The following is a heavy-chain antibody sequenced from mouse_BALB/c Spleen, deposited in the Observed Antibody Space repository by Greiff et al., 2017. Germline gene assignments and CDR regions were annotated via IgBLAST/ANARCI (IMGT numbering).Heavy chain of an antibody. CDR3: ARTYYRYDEDYYAMDY. CDR2: IWSGGST. Sequence: QVQLQQSGPGLVQPSQSLSITCTVSGFSLTSYGVHWVRQSPGKGLEWLGVIWSGGSTDYNAAFISRLSISKDNSKSQVFFKMNSLQANDTAIYYCARTYYRYDEDYYAMDYWGQGTSVTVSS. J-gene: IGHJ4*01. D-gene: IGHD2-14*01. V-gene: IGHV2-2*02. CDR1: GFSLTSYG.